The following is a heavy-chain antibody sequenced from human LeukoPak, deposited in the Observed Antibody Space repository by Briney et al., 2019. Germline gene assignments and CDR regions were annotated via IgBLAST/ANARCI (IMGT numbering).Heavy chain of an antibody. D-gene: IGHD6-19*01. Sequence: ASVKVSCKASGYTFTSYYMHWVRQAPGQGLEWMAIINPSGGSTSYAQKFQGRVTMTRDTSTSTVYMELSSLRSEDTAVYYCAREVHGGIAVAGRWAWFDPWGQGTPVTVSS. CDR1: GYTFTSYY. V-gene: IGHV1-46*01. J-gene: IGHJ5*02. CDR3: AREVHGGIAVAGRWAWFDP. CDR2: INPSGGST.